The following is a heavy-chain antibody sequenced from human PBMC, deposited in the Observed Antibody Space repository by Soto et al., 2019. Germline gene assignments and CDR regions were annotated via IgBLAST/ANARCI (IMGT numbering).Heavy chain of an antibody. J-gene: IGHJ5*02. D-gene: IGHD2-2*01. V-gene: IGHV1-46*01. CDR2: INPSGGST. CDR1: GYTYTSYY. Sequence: ASVKVSCKESGYTYTSYYMHWVRQAPGQGLEWMGIINPSGGSTSYAQKFQGRVTMTRDTSTSTVYMELSSLRSEDTAVYYCARDLIVVVPANWFDPWGQGTLVTVSS. CDR3: ARDLIVVVPANWFDP.